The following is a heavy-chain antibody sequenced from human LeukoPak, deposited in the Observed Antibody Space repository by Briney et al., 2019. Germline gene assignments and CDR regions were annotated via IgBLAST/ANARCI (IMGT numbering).Heavy chain of an antibody. J-gene: IGHJ4*02. CDR1: GFTFSTYG. Sequence: GGSLRLSCAASGFTFSTYGMHWVRQAPGKGLDWVAFIRYDGSNKYYADSVKGRFTISRDNSKNTLYLQMNSLRAEDTALYYCAKDMTPGEQWLVPSLDYWGQGTLVTVSS. CDR3: AKDMTPGEQWLVPSLDY. CDR2: IRYDGSNK. V-gene: IGHV3-30*02. D-gene: IGHD6-19*01.